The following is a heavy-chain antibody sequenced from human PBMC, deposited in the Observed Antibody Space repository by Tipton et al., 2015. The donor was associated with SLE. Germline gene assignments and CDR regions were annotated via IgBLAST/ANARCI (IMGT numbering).Heavy chain of an antibody. Sequence: LRLSCTVSGGSISSGGYSWSWIRQPPGKGLEWIGYIYHSGSTYYNPSLKSQVTISVDRSKNQFSLKLSPVTAADTAVYYCARYCSSTSCNSQYYFDYWGRGTLVTVSS. V-gene: IGHV4-30-2*01. D-gene: IGHD2-2*01. CDR2: IYHSGST. CDR3: ARYCSSTSCNSQYYFDY. CDR1: GGSISSGGYS. J-gene: IGHJ4*02.